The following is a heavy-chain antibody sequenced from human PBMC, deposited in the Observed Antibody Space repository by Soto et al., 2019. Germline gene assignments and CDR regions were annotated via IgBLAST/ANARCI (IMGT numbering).Heavy chain of an antibody. CDR3: ARWGGLSCSGAVCFKKPFDY. J-gene: IGHJ4*02. Sequence: QVQLVQSGAEMKRPESSMKVSCKPSGGTFNNYAINWVRQAPGQGLEWMGAIIPISGTTKYAQKFQGRVTITAGKSTSTVYMDLSSLRSEDTAVYYCARWGGLSCSGAVCFKKPFDYWGQGTLVTVSS. D-gene: IGHD2-8*02. V-gene: IGHV1-69*06. CDR2: IIPISGTT. CDR1: GGTFNNYA.